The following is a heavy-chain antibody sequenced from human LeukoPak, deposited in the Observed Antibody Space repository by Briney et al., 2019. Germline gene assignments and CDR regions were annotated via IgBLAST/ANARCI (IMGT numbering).Heavy chain of an antibody. CDR2: IWYDGSNK. V-gene: IGHV3-33*06. D-gene: IGHD6-13*01. CDR1: GFTFSSYG. Sequence: GGSLRLSCAASGFTFSSYGMHWVRQAPGKGLEWVAVIWYDGSNKYYADSVKGRFTISRDNSKNTLYLQMNSLRAEDTAVYYCAKVLYSSSWYNYYGMDVWGQGTTVTVSS. CDR3: AKVLYSSSWYNYYGMDV. J-gene: IGHJ6*02.